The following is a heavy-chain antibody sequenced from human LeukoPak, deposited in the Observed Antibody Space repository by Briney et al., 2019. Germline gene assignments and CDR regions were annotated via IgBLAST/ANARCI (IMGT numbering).Heavy chain of an antibody. Sequence: GGSLRLSCAASGFTFSSYGMHWVRQAPGKGLEWVAVIWYDGSNKYYADSVKGRFTISRDNSKNTLYLQMNSLRAEDTAVYYCARVRSSSWDFDYWGQGTLVTVSS. CDR2: IWYDGSNK. CDR3: ARVRSSSWDFDY. V-gene: IGHV3-33*01. J-gene: IGHJ4*02. CDR1: GFTFSSYG. D-gene: IGHD6-13*01.